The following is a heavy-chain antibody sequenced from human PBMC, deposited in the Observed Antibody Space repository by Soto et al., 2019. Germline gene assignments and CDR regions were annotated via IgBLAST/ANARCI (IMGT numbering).Heavy chain of an antibody. CDR1: GGTFSRYA. CDR2: ITPMFGTA. J-gene: IGHJ2*01. Sequence: QVQLVQSGAEVKKPGSSVKVSCKASGGTFSRYAISWVRQAPGQGLEWMGGITPMFGTANYAQKFQGRVTIPADKSTSTGHMELRRLRSEDTAVYYCAQTLGSAVAGPGRFDLWGRGTLVIVSS. D-gene: IGHD6-19*01. V-gene: IGHV1-69*14. CDR3: AQTLGSAVAGPGRFDL.